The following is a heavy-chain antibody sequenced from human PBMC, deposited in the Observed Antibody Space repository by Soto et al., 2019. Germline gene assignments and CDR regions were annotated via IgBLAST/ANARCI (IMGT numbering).Heavy chain of an antibody. Sequence: GGSLRLSCAASGLTFSSYAMSWVRQAPGKGLEWVSAISGSGGSTYYADSVKGRFTISRDNSKNTLYLQMNSLRAEDTAVYYCAKDGPETYYYDSSGHDAFDIWGQGTMVTVSS. V-gene: IGHV3-23*01. CDR1: GLTFSSYA. CDR2: ISGSGGST. CDR3: AKDGPETYYYDSSGHDAFDI. J-gene: IGHJ3*02. D-gene: IGHD3-22*01.